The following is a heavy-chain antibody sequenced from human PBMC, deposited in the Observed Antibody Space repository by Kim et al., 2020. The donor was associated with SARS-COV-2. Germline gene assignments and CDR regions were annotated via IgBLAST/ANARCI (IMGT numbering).Heavy chain of an antibody. Sequence: DSVEGRCTIARDNSKTTLYLQMNSLRAEDTAVYYCAKGRVGSVAGSGYYYWGQGTLVTVSS. V-gene: IGHV3-23*01. J-gene: IGHJ4*02. D-gene: IGHD3-22*01. CDR3: AKGRVGSVAGSGYYY.